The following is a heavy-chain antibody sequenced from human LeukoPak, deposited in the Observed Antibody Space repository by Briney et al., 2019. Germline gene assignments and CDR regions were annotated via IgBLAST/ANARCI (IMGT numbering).Heavy chain of an antibody. CDR2: IRSEADGGTL. J-gene: IGHJ4*02. V-gene: IGHV3-15*01. D-gene: IGHD4-23*01. Sequence: PGGSLRLSCAASEFSLINAWMSWVRQAPGKGLEWVGRIRSEADGGTLDYAALVKGRFTTSRDASKNTLYLQMNSLKTEDTAVYYCTTVIMGTPKDDYWGQGTLVTVSS. CDR3: TTVIMGTPKDDY. CDR1: EFSLINAW.